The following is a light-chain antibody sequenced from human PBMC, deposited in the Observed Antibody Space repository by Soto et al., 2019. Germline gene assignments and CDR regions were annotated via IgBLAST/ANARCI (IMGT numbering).Light chain of an antibody. J-gene: IGKJ2*01. CDR3: QQSYSLPRT. V-gene: IGKV1-39*01. CDR1: QSISNW. Sequence: FQMPQSPSTLSASVGDRFSMTCGASQSISNWLAWYQQKPGKAPKLLIYAASNLQSDVPSRFSGSGSGTDFTLTISSLQPEDFASYFCQQSYSLPRTLGQGTKVDIK. CDR2: AAS.